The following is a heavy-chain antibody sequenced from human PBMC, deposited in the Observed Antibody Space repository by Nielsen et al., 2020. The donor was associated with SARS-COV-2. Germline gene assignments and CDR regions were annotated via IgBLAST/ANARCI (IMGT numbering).Heavy chain of an antibody. Sequence: VRQMPGKGLEWMGIINPSGGSTSYAQKFQGRVTMTRDTSTSTVYMELSSLRSEDTAVYYCAITLGYCTNGVCLKPYYYYGMDVWGQGTTVTVSS. V-gene: IGHV1-46*01. CDR2: INPSGGST. D-gene: IGHD2-8*01. CDR3: AITLGYCTNGVCLKPYYYYGMDV. J-gene: IGHJ6*02.